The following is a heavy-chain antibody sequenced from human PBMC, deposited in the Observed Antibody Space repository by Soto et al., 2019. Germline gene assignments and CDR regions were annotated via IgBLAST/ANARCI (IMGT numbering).Heavy chain of an antibody. D-gene: IGHD3-22*01. Sequence: SETPFLTCAVSGFSISSWYYWGWPRQPPGEGLGGVGRFFHCGRTYYNPSLNSRVTLSIDMTNNHVSLILNSVTAADTAVYYCARVGPWVPYYYDSSPYTFENWFDPWGQGTLVNVSS. V-gene: IGHV4-38-2*01. CDR2: FFHCGRT. CDR1: GFSISSWYY. J-gene: IGHJ5*02. CDR3: ARVGPWVPYYYDSSPYTFENWFDP.